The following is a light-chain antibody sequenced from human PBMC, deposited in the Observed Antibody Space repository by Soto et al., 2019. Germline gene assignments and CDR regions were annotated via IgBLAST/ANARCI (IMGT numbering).Light chain of an antibody. CDR1: QSIISY. Sequence: DIQMTQSPSSLSASVGDRVTITCRSSQSIISYLNWYQQKAGKAPQLLIYAASTLQSGVPARFSGGGSGTDFTLTISSLQPEDSAIYYCRQTYSGPRTFGQGTKLEIK. CDR2: AAS. V-gene: IGKV1-39*01. J-gene: IGKJ2*02. CDR3: RQTYSGPRT.